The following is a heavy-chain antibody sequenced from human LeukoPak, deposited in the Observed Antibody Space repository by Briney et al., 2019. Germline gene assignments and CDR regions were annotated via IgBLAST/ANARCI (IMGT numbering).Heavy chain of an antibody. Sequence: SETLSLTCTVSGGSISSSSYCWGWIRQPPGKGLEWIGSIYYSGSTYYNPSLKSRVTISVDTSKNQFSLKLSSVTAADTAVYYCARLDSSSWYQSDPWGQGTLVTVSS. CDR3: ARLDSSSWYQSDP. CDR2: IYYSGST. CDR1: GGSISSSSYC. D-gene: IGHD6-13*01. J-gene: IGHJ5*02. V-gene: IGHV4-39*01.